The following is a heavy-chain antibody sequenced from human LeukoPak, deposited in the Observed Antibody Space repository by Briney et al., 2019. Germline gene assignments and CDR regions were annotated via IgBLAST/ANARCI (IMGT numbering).Heavy chain of an antibody. D-gene: IGHD2-15*01. V-gene: IGHV3-30*02. CDR2: IEYDGTDT. Sequence: PGGSLRLSCAASGFTFSNYGMHWVRQAPGKGLEGVAFIEYDGTDTHFADSVRGRFTISRDNSEDTLYLQIITLRAVDTAVYYCARNRLRATATYMDVWGKGTTVTVSS. CDR1: GFTFSNYG. J-gene: IGHJ6*04. CDR3: ARNRLRATATYMDV.